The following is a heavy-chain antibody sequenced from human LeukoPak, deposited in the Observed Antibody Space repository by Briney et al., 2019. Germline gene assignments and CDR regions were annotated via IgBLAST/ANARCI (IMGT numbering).Heavy chain of an antibody. CDR2: IYYSGST. V-gene: IGHV4-31*03. J-gene: IGHJ4*02. D-gene: IGHD2-2*02. CDR3: ARGGGYCSSTSCYNAHADY. CDR1: GGSISSGGYY. Sequence: SETLSLTCTVSGGSISSGGYYWSWIRQHPGKGLEWIGYIYYSGSTYYNPSLKSRVTISVDTSKNQFSLKLSSVTAADTAVYYCARGGGYCSSTSCYNAHADYWGQGTLVTVS.